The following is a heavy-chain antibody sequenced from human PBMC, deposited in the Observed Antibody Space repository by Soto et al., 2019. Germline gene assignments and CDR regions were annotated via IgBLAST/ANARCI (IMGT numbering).Heavy chain of an antibody. CDR2: IYYSGST. Sequence: SETLSLPCTVSGGSISSRGCYWGWIRQPPGKGLEWIGSIYYSGSTYYNPSLKGRDTISVDTSKNQFSLKLSSVTAADTAVYYCARRARPMGCSGGSCYDPSFDYWGQGTLVTVS. CDR1: GGSISSRGCY. V-gene: IGHV4-39*01. J-gene: IGHJ4*02. D-gene: IGHD2-15*01. CDR3: ARRARPMGCSGGSCYDPSFDY.